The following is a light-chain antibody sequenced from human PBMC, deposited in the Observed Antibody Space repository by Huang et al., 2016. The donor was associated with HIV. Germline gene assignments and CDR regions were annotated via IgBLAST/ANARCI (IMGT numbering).Light chain of an antibody. CDR1: QSIGTS. V-gene: IGKV1-5*03. Sequence: DIQMTQSPSTLSASVRDRVTITCRASQSIGTSLAWYQQKPGKAPKRLIYEASTLESGVPLRFSGSGSGAEFTLTVSSLQPDDFATYYCQQYDSYPLTFGGGTKVEIK. CDR2: EAS. J-gene: IGKJ4*01. CDR3: QQYDSYPLT.